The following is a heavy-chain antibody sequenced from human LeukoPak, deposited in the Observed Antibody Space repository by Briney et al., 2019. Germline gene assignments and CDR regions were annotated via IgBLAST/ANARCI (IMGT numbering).Heavy chain of an antibody. Sequence: PSETLSLTCAVYGGSFSGYYWSWIRQPPGKGLEWIGEINHSGSTNYNPSLKSRVAVSVDTPKNQFSLKLSSVTAADTAVYYCASPYSSGWSDAFDIWGQGTMVTVSS. J-gene: IGHJ3*02. CDR1: GGSFSGYY. D-gene: IGHD6-19*01. CDR2: INHSGST. CDR3: ASPYSSGWSDAFDI. V-gene: IGHV4-34*01.